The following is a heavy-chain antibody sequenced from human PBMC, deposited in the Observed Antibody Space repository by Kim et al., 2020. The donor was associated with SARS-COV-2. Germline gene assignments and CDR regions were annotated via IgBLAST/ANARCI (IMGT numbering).Heavy chain of an antibody. CDR2: ITPSGDIT. D-gene: IGHD2-15*01. J-gene: IGHJ4*02. CDR1: GYTFTSNH. Sequence: ASVKVSCKASGYTFTSNHMHWVRQAPGQGLEWMGMITPSGDITHYSQSFQGRLTLTTDTSTSTVYMELSSLRSEDTAVFFCVRDLSGEWTFDYWGQGTLVTVSS. V-gene: IGHV1-46*01. CDR3: VRDLSGEWTFDY.